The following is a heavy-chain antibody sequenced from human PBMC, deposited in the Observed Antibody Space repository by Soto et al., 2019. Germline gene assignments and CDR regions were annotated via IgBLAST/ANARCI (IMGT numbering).Heavy chain of an antibody. CDR3: ARHAYDFWSGHPNPRYYYGMDV. Sequence: KMTCEGSGKSLASYWSGWLRQKTGKGLEWMGIIYPGDSNTRYSPSLQGQVTISVDKSISTAYLQWSSLKATDTAMYYCARHAYDFWSGHPNPRYYYGMDVWGQGTTVTVSS. D-gene: IGHD3-3*01. CDR2: IYPGDSNT. CDR1: GKSLASYW. J-gene: IGHJ6*02. V-gene: IGHV5-51*01.